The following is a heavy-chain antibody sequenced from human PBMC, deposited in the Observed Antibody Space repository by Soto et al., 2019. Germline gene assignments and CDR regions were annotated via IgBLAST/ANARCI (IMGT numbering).Heavy chain of an antibody. CDR1: GGTFNTYA. D-gene: IGHD3-10*01. CDR2: ISPMFGAA. Sequence: QVQLVQSGAEMKKPGSSVKVSCQSSGGTFNTYAMNWVRQAPGQGPEWMGDISPMFGAANYAQKFQGRVTVTADESTGTPYMQLSSLTSEDTALYFCAREVQVHTPAFVYWGQGTLVTVSS. CDR3: AREVQVHTPAFVY. V-gene: IGHV1-69*19. J-gene: IGHJ4*02.